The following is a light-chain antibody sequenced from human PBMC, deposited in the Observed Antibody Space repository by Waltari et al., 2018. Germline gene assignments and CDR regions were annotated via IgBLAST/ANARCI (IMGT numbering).Light chain of an antibody. CDR2: GAS. Sequence: EIVMTQSPATLSVSPGERATPSCRASQSVSSNLAWYPQKPGQAPRLLIYGASTRATGIPARFSGSGSGTEFTLTISSLQSEDFAVYYCQQYNNWPTWTFGQGTKVEIK. V-gene: IGKV3-15*01. CDR1: QSVSSN. CDR3: QQYNNWPTWT. J-gene: IGKJ1*01.